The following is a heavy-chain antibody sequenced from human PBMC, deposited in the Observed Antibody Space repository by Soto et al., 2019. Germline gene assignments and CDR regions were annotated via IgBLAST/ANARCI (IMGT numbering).Heavy chain of an antibody. CDR1: GGSISSGDYY. D-gene: IGHD2-15*01. CDR2: IYYSGST. J-gene: IGHJ4*02. Sequence: QVQLQESGPGLVKPSQTLSLTCTVSGGSISSGDYYWSWIRQPPGKGLAWIGYIYYSGSTYYNPSLKSRVTISVDTSKNQFALKLSSVTGADAAVYYCARAGYCSGGSCYHFDYWGQGTLVTVSS. V-gene: IGHV4-30-4*01. CDR3: ARAGYCSGGSCYHFDY.